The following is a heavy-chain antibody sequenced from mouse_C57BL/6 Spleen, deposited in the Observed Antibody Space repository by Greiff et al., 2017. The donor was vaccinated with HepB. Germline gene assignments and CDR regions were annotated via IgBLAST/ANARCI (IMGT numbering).Heavy chain of an antibody. CDR2: IYPGDGDT. J-gene: IGHJ2*01. CDR3: ARPNYYGSSPYYFDY. CDR1: GYAFSSYW. D-gene: IGHD1-1*01. V-gene: IGHV1-80*01. Sequence: QVQLKQSGAELVKPGASVKISCKASGYAFSSYWMNWVKQRPGKGLEWIGQIYPGDGDTNYNGKFKGKATLTADKSSSTAYMQLSSLTSEDSAVYFCARPNYYGSSPYYFDYWGQGTTLTVSS.